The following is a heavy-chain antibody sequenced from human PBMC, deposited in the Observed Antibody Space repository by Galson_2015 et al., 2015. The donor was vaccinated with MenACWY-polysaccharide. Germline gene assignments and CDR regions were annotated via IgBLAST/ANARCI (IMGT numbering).Heavy chain of an antibody. D-gene: IGHD3-10*01. Sequence: SVKVSCKASGYTFSDYAVNWVRQAPGQGLEWMGWINAGNGNTKYSQKFQGRVTITRDTSASTTYMELSGLRSEDTAVYYCAKGLLFAARIGYFLDYWGQGTLVTASS. CDR1: GYTFSDYA. V-gene: IGHV1-3*01. CDR3: AKGLLFAARIGYFLDY. CDR2: INAGNGNT. J-gene: IGHJ4*02.